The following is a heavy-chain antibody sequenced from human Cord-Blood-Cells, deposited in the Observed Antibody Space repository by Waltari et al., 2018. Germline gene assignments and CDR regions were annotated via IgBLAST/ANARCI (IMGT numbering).Heavy chain of an antibody. J-gene: IGHJ6*02. D-gene: IGHD6-6*01. Sequence: QVQLQESGPGLVKPSETLSLTCPVSGGSISRYYCSWIRQPPGQGLEWIGYIYYSGSTNYNPSLKSRVTISVDTSKNQFSLKLSSVTAADTAVYYCARDTWGAYSSSDYYYYYGMDVWGQGTTVTVSS. CDR2: IYYSGST. CDR1: GGSISRYY. V-gene: IGHV4-59*01. CDR3: ARDTWGAYSSSDYYYYYGMDV.